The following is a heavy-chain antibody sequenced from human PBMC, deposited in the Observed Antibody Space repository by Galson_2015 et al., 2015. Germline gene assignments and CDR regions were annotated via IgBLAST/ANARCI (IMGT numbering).Heavy chain of an antibody. CDR3: AKDQGSYHTHNWFDP. CDR2: ISGSGGST. D-gene: IGHD3-10*01. CDR1: GFTFSSYA. Sequence: SLRLSCAASGFTFSSYAMSWVRQAPGKGLEWVSAISGSGGSTYYADSVKGRFTISRDNSKNTLYLQMNSLRAEDTAVYYCAKDQGSYHTHNWFDPWGQGTLVTVSS. J-gene: IGHJ5*02. V-gene: IGHV3-23*01.